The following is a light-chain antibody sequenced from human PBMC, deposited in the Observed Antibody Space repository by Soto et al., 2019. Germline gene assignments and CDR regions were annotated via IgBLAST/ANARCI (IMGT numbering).Light chain of an antibody. CDR2: EVS. CDR3: ASYTSSSTSVI. Sequence: QAVVTQPASVSGSPGQSITISCTGTSSDVGGYKYVSWYQQHSDKAPKLIIFEVSNRPSGISSRFSGSKSGNTASLTISGLQAEDEADYYCASYTSSSTSVIFGRGTKLTVL. J-gene: IGLJ2*01. CDR1: SSDVGGYKY. V-gene: IGLV2-14*01.